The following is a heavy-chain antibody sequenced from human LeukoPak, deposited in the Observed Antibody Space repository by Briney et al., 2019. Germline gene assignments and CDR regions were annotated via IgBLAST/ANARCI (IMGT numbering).Heavy chain of an antibody. J-gene: IGHJ4*02. CDR2: IYPGDSDT. Sequence: GVSLRISCKGSGSRFTSYWIGWVRQMPGKGLEWRGIIYPGDSDTRYSPSFQGQVTISADKSISTAYLQWSSLKASDTAMYYCARCVPEGTTTGFDYWGQGTLVTVSS. CDR1: GSRFTSYW. D-gene: IGHD1-7*01. V-gene: IGHV5-51*01. CDR3: ARCVPEGTTTGFDY.